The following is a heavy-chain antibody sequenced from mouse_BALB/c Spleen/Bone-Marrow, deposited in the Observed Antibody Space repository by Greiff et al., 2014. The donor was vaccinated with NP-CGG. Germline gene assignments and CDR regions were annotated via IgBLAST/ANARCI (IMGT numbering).Heavy chain of an antibody. V-gene: IGHV1-14*01. CDR3: ARRDYYGSSSYWYFDA. J-gene: IGHJ1*01. CDR1: LYTFTIYF. D-gene: IGHD1-1*01. CDR2: INPYNDGT. Sequence: SLPDLLNPFSSFNISFNSSLYTFTIYFIHFFNHNPFHFLYFILYINPYNDGTKYNEKFKGKATLTSDKSSSTAYMELSSLTYEDSAVYYCARRDYYGSSSYWYFDAWGAGTTVTVSS.